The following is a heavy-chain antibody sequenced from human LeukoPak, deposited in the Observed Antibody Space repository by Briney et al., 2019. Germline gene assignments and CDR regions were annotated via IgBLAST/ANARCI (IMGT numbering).Heavy chain of an antibody. J-gene: IGHJ4*02. D-gene: IGHD2-2*02. CDR1: GYTFTGYY. Sequence: ASVKVSCKASGYTFTGYYMHWVRQAPGQGLEWMGWINPNSGGTNYAQKLQGRVTMTTDTSTSTAYMELRSLRSDDTAVYYCARDDCSSTSCYNDFDYWGQGTLVTVSS. V-gene: IGHV1-2*02. CDR2: INPNSGGT. CDR3: ARDDCSSTSCYNDFDY.